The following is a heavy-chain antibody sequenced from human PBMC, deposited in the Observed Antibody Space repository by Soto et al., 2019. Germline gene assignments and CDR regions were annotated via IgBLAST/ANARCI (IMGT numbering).Heavy chain of an antibody. D-gene: IGHD3-9*01. Sequence: QVQLVGSGGGVVQPGRSLRLSCAASGFTFSSYGMHWVRQAPGKGLEWVAVISYDGSNKYYADSVKGRFTISRDNSKNTLYLQMNSLRAEDTAVYYCAEGGYYEIYMGRVWGQGTTVTVSS. CDR1: GFTFSSYG. CDR3: AEGGYYEIYMGRV. J-gene: IGHJ6*02. V-gene: IGHV3-30*18. CDR2: ISYDGSNK.